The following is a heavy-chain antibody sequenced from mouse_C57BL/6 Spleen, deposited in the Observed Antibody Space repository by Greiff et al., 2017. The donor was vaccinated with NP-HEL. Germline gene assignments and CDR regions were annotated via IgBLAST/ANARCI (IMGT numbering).Heavy chain of an antibody. CDR1: GYSITSGYY. D-gene: IGHD2-3*01. CDR3: ASLIYDGYYVDY. J-gene: IGHJ2*01. V-gene: IGHV3-6*01. CDR2: ISYDGSN. Sequence: VQLQQSGPGLVKPSQSLSLTCSVTGYSITSGYYWNWIRQFPGNKLEWMGYISYDGSNNYNPSLKNRISITRDTSKNQFFLKLNSVTTEDTATYYCASLIYDGYYVDYWGQGTTLTVSS.